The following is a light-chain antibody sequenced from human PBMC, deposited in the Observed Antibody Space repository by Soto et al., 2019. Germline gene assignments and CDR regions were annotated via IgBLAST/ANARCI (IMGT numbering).Light chain of an antibody. Sequence: SYELTQSPSVSVAPGKTATIPCGGNNMGSKSVHWYQQKPGQAPVLVINNEVDRPSGIPERFSGSNAGNTATLTITRVDAGDEAEYYCHVWDSDSDHAVFGGGTKLTFL. CDR2: NEV. V-gene: IGLV3-21*04. J-gene: IGLJ2*01. CDR3: HVWDSDSDHAV. CDR1: NMGSKS.